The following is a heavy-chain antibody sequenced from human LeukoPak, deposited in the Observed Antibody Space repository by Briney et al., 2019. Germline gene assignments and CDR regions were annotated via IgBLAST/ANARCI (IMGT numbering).Heavy chain of an antibody. D-gene: IGHD4-17*01. J-gene: IGHJ5*02. CDR1: GFTFSSYW. V-gene: IGHV3-74*01. CDR2: INSDGSST. Sequence: PGGSLRLSCAASGFTFSSYWMHWVRHAPGKGLVWVSRINSDGSSTIYADSGKGRFTISRDNAKNTLYQQINSLRAEDTAVYYCARDLAKVCGDYDNWFDPWGQGTLVTVSS. CDR3: ARDLAKVCGDYDNWFDP.